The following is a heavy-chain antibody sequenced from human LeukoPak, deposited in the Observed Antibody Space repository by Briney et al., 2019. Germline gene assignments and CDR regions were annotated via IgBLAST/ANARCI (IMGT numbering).Heavy chain of an antibody. J-gene: IGHJ4*02. CDR3: AKDYSRDYHVFDS. CDR1: GFTFSSYG. D-gene: IGHD3-22*01. Sequence: QAGGSLRLSCAASGFTFSSYGMHWVRQAPGKGLEWVAIVNYNGATTYYADSVKGRFTVSRDNSKNTLYLQMNSLTAEDTAVFYCAKDYSRDYHVFDSWGQGTLVTVSS. CDR2: VNYNGATT. V-gene: IGHV3-23*01.